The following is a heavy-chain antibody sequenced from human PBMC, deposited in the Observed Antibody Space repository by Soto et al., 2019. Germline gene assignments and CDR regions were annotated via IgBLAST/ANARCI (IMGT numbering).Heavy chain of an antibody. CDR2: IIPIFGTA. V-gene: IGHV1-69*01. J-gene: IGHJ6*02. CDR1: GGTFSSYA. D-gene: IGHD2-2*02. CDR3: ARADIVVVPAAIHYYGMDV. Sequence: QVQLVQSGAEVKKPGSSVKVSCKASGGTFSSYAISWVRQAPGQGLEWMGGIIPIFGTANYAQKFQGRVTITADESTSTAYMDLSSLRSEDTAVYYCARADIVVVPAAIHYYGMDVWGQGTTVTVSS.